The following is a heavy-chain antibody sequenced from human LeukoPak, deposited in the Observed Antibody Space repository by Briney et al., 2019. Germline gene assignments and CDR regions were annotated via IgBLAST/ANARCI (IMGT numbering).Heavy chain of an antibody. CDR2: ISYDGSNK. CDR1: GFTFSSYG. J-gene: IGHJ6*02. CDR3: AKNKLVAGYYYGMDV. V-gene: IGHV3-30*18. Sequence: PGRSLRLSCAASGFTFSSYGMHWVRQAPGKGLEWVAVISYDGSNKYYADSVKGRFTISRDNAKNSLYLQMNSLRAEDTALYHCAKNKLVAGYYYGMDVWGQGTTVTVSS. D-gene: IGHD6-19*01.